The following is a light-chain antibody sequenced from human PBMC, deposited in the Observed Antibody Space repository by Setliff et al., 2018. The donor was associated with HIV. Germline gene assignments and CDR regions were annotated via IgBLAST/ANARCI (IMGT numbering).Light chain of an antibody. CDR2: YDS. CDR1: NIGSKS. V-gene: IGLV3-21*04. CDR3: QVWDSSSDPPYV. J-gene: IGLJ1*01. Sequence: YELTQPPSVSVAPGKTARITCGGNNIGSKSVHWYQQKPGQAPVLVIYYDSDRPSGIPERFSGSNSGNTATLTISRVEAGDEADYYCQVWDSSSDPPYVFGTGTKGTVL.